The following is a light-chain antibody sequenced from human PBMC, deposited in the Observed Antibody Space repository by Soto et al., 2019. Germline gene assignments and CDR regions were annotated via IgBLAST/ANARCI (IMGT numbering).Light chain of an antibody. Sequence: DIQMTQAPSSLSASVGDRDTITCRPSQSISSYLNWYQQKPGKAPKHLIYAASSLQSGVPSRFSGSGSGTDFTLTISSLQPEDFATYYCQQSYSTSWTFGQGTKV. CDR3: QQSYSTSWT. CDR1: QSISSY. CDR2: AAS. V-gene: IGKV1-39*01. J-gene: IGKJ1*01.